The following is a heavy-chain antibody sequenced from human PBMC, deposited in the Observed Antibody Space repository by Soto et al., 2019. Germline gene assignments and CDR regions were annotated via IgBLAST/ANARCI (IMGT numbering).Heavy chain of an antibody. CDR2: IYYSGST. CDR3: AAGGGLPRYY. CDR1: GGSISSYS. J-gene: IGHJ4*02. D-gene: IGHD5-12*01. Sequence: SETLSLTCTVSGGSISSYSWTLIRQPPGKGLEWIGYIYYSGSTYYNPSLKSRVTISVDRSKNQFSLKLSSVTAADTAVYYCAAGGGLPRYYWGQGTLVTVSS. V-gene: IGHV4-59*12.